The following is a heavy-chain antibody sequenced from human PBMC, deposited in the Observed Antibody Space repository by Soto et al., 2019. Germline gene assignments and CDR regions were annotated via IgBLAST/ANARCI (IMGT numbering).Heavy chain of an antibody. D-gene: IGHD3-3*01. CDR3: TTGLTILGVVIDP. CDR1: GFTFSSYA. V-gene: IGHV3-23*01. J-gene: IGHJ5*02. CDR2: ISGSGGST. Sequence: GGSLRLSCAASGFTFSSYAMSWVRQAPGKGLEWVSVISGSGGSTYYADSVKGRFTISRDNSKNTLYLQMNSLKTEDTAVYYCTTGLTILGVVIDPWGQGTLVTVSS.